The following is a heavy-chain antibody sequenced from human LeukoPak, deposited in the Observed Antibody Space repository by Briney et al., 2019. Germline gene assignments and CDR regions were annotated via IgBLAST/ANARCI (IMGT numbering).Heavy chain of an antibody. CDR3: ARYGPIVGASPLDY. Sequence: SETLSLTCTVSGGSISSSSYYWGWIRQPPGKGLEWLGSIYYSGSTYYNPSLKSRVTISVDTSKNQFSLKLSSVTAADTAVYYCARYGPIVGASPLDYWGQGTLVTVSS. CDR1: GGSISSSSYY. D-gene: IGHD1-26*01. V-gene: IGHV4-39*01. CDR2: IYYSGST. J-gene: IGHJ4*02.